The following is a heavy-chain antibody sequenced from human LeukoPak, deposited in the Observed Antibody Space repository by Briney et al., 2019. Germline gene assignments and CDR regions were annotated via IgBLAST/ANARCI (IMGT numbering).Heavy chain of an antibody. Sequence: GGSLRLSCAVSGFTFSDHFLDWVRQAPGKGLEWVGRSRNKAKSYTTEYAASVTGRFTISRDDSKNSLYLQMNSLETEDTAVYYCVRVGSVSGSDYLDYWGQGTLVTVSS. CDR1: GFTFSDHF. CDR3: VRVGSVSGSDYLDY. CDR2: SRNKAKSYTT. D-gene: IGHD6-19*01. V-gene: IGHV3-72*01. J-gene: IGHJ4*02.